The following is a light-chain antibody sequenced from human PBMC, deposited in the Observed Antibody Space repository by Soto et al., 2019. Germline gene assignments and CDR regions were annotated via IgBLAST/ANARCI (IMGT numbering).Light chain of an antibody. CDR3: QQYSTLPHT. CDR2: GIS. Sequence: ENVLTQSPGTLSLSPGEGATLSGRATQSVTSRYFAWYQQKPGQAPRLLIYGISSRATDIPDRFSGSGSGTDYTLTISRLEPEDFGVYYCQQYSTLPHTFGQGTKLEVK. J-gene: IGKJ2*01. V-gene: IGKV3-20*01. CDR1: QSVTSRY.